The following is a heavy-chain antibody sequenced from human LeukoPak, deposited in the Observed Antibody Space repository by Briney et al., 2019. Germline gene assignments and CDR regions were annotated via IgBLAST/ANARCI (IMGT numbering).Heavy chain of an antibody. CDR3: AKDSSNWALDY. J-gene: IGHJ4*02. D-gene: IGHD7-27*01. V-gene: IGHV3-30*02. Sequence: GGSLRLSCAASGFTFSRHWMSWVRQTPGKGLEWVAFIRYDASDTYYADSVKGRFSVSRDNFKNTLYLQVNTLRTEDTAVYYCAKDSSNWALDYWGQGTLVTVSS. CDR2: IRYDASDT. CDR1: GFTFSRHW.